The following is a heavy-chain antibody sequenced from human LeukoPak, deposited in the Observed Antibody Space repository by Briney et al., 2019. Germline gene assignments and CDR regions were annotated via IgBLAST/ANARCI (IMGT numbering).Heavy chain of an antibody. CDR3: ARDPWNSGFFDY. CDR1: GFTVSSNY. D-gene: IGHD1/OR15-1a*01. CDR2: IYSGGST. Sequence: PGGSLRLSCAASGFTVSSNYMSWVRQAPGKGLVWVSVIYSGGSTYYADSVKGRFTISRDNSKNTLYLQMNSLRAEDTAVYYCARDPWNSGFFDYWGQGALVTVSS. V-gene: IGHV3-53*01. J-gene: IGHJ4*02.